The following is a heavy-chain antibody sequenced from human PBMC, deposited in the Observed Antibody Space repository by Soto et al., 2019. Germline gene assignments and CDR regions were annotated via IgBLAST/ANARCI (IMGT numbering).Heavy chain of an antibody. CDR3: ARVLGYCSGGRVYSLVDAFDI. V-gene: IGHV1-2*04. CDR2: INPNSGGT. Sequence: ASVKVSCKASGYTFTGYYMHWVRQAPGQGLEWMGWINPNSGGTNYTQKFQGWVTMTRDTSISTAYMELSRLRSDDTAVYYCARVLGYCSGGRVYSLVDAFDILGQGTMVTISS. D-gene: IGHD2-15*01. J-gene: IGHJ3*02. CDR1: GYTFTGYY.